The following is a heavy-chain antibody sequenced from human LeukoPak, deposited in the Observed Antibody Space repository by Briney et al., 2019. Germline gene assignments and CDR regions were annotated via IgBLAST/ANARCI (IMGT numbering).Heavy chain of an antibody. CDR2: IYSGGST. Sequence: GGSLRLSCAASGFTVSSNYMNWVRQAPGKGLEWVSVIYSGGSTYYADSVKGRFTISRDNSKNTLSLQMNSLRAEDTAVYYCAKSAASTQYYYGMDVWGQGTTVTVSS. D-gene: IGHD6-25*01. V-gene: IGHV3-53*01. J-gene: IGHJ6*02. CDR1: GFTVSSNY. CDR3: AKSAASTQYYYGMDV.